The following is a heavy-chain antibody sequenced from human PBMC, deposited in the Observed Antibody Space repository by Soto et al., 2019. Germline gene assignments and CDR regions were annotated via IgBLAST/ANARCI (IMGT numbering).Heavy chain of an antibody. CDR2: IYYSGST. V-gene: IGHV4-31*03. CDR1: GGSISSGGYY. J-gene: IGHJ4*02. CDR3: ARDPAAITGTTI. Sequence: SETLSLTCTVSGGSISSGGYYWSWIRQHPGKGLEWIGYIYYSGSTYYNPSLKSRVTISVDTSKNQFSLKLSSVTAADTAVYYCARDPAAITGTTIWGQGTLVTVSS. D-gene: IGHD1-7*01.